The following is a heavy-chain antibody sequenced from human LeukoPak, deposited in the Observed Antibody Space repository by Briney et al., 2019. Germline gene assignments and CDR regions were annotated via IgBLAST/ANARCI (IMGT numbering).Heavy chain of an antibody. D-gene: IGHD2-8*01. V-gene: IGHV1-69*05. CDR1: GYTFTGYY. CDR2: IIPIFGTA. J-gene: IGHJ6*03. CDR3: ARNIGPGGGSRDCTNGVCYLYYYYMDV. Sequence: RASVKVSCKASGYTFTGYYMHWVRQAPGQGLEWMGGIIPIFGTANYAQKFQGRVTITTDESTSTAYMELSSLRSEDTAVYYCARNIGPGGGSRDCTNGVCYLYYYYMDVWGKGTTVTVSS.